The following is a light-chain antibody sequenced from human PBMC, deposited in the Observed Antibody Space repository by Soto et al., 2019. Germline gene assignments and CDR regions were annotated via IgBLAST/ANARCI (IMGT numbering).Light chain of an antibody. V-gene: IGKV2-28*01. J-gene: IGKJ2*01. CDR2: LGS. CDR1: QSLLHSNGNNF. Sequence: DIVLTQSPLSLPVTPGESASISCRSSQSLLHSNGNNFLDWYVQKPGQSPQLLIYLGSQRASGVPDKFSGSGSGTEFTLQIRKVEAEDVVSYYCKQALQGPSTFGQGTKLELK. CDR3: KQALQGPST.